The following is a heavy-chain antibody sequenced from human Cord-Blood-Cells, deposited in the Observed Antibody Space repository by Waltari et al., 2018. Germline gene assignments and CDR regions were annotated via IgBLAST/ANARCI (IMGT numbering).Heavy chain of an antibody. CDR2: VIPIFGTE. V-gene: IGHV1-69*01. D-gene: IGHD3-10*01. J-gene: IGHJ4*02. Sequence: QVQLVQSGAEVKKPGSSVKVSCKASGGTFSSYASSWVRQAPGQGLEWMGGVIPIFGTENNAQKCEGRVTITADESTSTAYMGLSSLRSEDTAVYYCARELGGSGSYYFDYWGQGTLVTVSS. CDR1: GGTFSSYA. CDR3: ARELGGSGSYYFDY.